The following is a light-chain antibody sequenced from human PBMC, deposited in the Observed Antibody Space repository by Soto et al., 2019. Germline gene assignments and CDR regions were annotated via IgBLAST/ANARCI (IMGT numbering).Light chain of an antibody. V-gene: IGKV3-15*01. CDR1: QSFSSS. J-gene: IGKJ4*01. CDR3: QQYNNWPFT. Sequence: EIVMTQSPATLSVSPGERATLSCRASQSFSSSLAWYQQKPGQAPRLLIYDASARATSIPARFSGSGSGTEFTLIISSLQSEDFAVYYCQQYNNWPFTFGGGTKVEI. CDR2: DAS.